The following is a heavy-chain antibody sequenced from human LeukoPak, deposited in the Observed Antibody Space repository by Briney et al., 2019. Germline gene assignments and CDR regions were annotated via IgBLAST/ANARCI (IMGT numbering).Heavy chain of an antibody. CDR2: INTISSTK. CDR1: GFTFSSYD. D-gene: IGHD4-17*01. J-gene: IGHJ4*02. V-gene: IGHV3-48*02. CDR3: ARGKIGYYYGDYDGY. Sequence: GGSLRLSCAASGFTFSSYDMNWVRQAPGKGLEWVSYINTISSTKYYADSVKGRFTISRDNAKNSLSLQMNSLRDEDTAVYYCARGKIGYYYGDYDGYWGQGTLVTVST.